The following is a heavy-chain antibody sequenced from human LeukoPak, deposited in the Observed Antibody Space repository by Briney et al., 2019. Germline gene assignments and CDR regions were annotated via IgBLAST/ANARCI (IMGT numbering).Heavy chain of an antibody. Sequence: SETLSLTCTVSGGSVKSSSDCWGWIRQPPRKGLEWIGSICYSGSTYYNPPLKSRVTTSVYTSRNHVSQKLRSATAAYKAMYFCPRRPQIGDYYDSHGNYYGDAFDIWGQGTMVTVSS. D-gene: IGHD3-22*01. CDR1: GGSVKSSSDC. V-gene: IGHV4-39*01. J-gene: IGHJ3*02. CDR3: PRRPQIGDYYDSHGNYYGDAFDI. CDR2: ICYSGST.